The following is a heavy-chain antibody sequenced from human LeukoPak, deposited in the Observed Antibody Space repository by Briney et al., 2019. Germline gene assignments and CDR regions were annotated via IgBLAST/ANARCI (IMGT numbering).Heavy chain of an antibody. Sequence: TGGSLRLSCAASGFTFSRYAMSWVRQAPGKGLEWVSAISGSGGSTYYADSVKGRFTISRDNSKNTLYLQMNSLRAEDTAVYYCAKDAPYYDYVWGSYNPAEYFQHWGQGTLVTVSS. J-gene: IGHJ1*01. D-gene: IGHD3-16*01. V-gene: IGHV3-23*01. CDR2: ISGSGGST. CDR3: AKDAPYYDYVWGSYNPAEYFQH. CDR1: GFTFSRYA.